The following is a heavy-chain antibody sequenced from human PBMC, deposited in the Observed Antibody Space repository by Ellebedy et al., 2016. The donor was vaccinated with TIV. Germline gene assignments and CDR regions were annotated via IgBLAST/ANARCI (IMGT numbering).Heavy chain of an antibody. J-gene: IGHJ4*02. Sequence: MPSETLSLTCNVSGGSISTFYWSRIRQPPGKGLEFIGYIYYIGITNYNPSLESRVTISVDTSKNQFTLHLTSVTAADTAVYYCAREKTVAGGGNHLDSWGPGTLVTVSS. V-gene: IGHV4-59*01. CDR1: GGSISTFY. CDR2: IYYIGIT. CDR3: AREKTVAGGGNHLDS. D-gene: IGHD6-19*01.